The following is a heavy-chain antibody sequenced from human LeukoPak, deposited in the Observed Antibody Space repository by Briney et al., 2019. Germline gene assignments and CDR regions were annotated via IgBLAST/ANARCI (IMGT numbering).Heavy chain of an antibody. V-gene: IGHV3-30*02. CDR3: AKVGATSEDY. CDR1: GFTFSSYG. Sequence: GRSLRLSCAASGFTFSSYGMHWVRQAPGKGLEWVAFIRYDGSNKYYADSVKGRFTISRDNSKNTLYLQMNSLRAEDTAVYYCAKVGATSEDYWGQGTLVTVSS. D-gene: IGHD1-26*01. J-gene: IGHJ4*02. CDR2: IRYDGSNK.